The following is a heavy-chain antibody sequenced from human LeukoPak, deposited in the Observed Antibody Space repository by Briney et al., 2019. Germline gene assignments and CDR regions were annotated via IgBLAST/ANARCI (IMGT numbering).Heavy chain of an antibody. D-gene: IGHD2-2*02. Sequence: GGSLRLSCAASGFTFRSHWMSWVRQAPGKGLEWVANIKQDGSEEYYADSVKGRFTISRDNAKNSLYVQMNSLRAEDTAVYYCARGPGGFCSVTSCYTDYWGQGALVTVSS. CDR1: GFTFRSHW. CDR3: ARGPGGFCSVTSCYTDY. J-gene: IGHJ4*02. V-gene: IGHV3-7*01. CDR2: IKQDGSEE.